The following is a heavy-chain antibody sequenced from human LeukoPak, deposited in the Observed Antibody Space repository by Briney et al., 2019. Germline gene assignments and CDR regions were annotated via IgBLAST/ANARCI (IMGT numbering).Heavy chain of an antibody. CDR2: ISYDGSNK. Sequence: GGSLRLSCAASGFTFSSYAMHWVRQAPGKGLEWVAVISYDGSNKYYADSVKGRFTISRDNSKNTLYLQMNSLRAEDTAVYYCAKMATTVTFYGSIDYWGQGTLVTVSS. CDR3: AKMATTVTFYGSIDY. D-gene: IGHD4-17*01. J-gene: IGHJ4*02. CDR1: GFTFSSYA. V-gene: IGHV3-30-3*02.